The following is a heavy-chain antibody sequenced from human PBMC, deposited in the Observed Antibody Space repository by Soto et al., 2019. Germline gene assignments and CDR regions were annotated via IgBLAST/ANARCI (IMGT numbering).Heavy chain of an antibody. CDR3: ARFSLSTAALPVCGRDV. D-gene: IGHD2-15*01. Sequence: GDPVKVSCKTSGYSFTSHGISWVRQAPGQGLEWMGWISGKNGNTKFAQKFQGRVTLTTDTSTSTAYMEVRSLRTDDTAVYYCARFSLSTAALPVCGRDVW. CDR2: ISGKNGNT. CDR1: GYSFTSHG. J-gene: IGHJ6*01. V-gene: IGHV1-18*04.